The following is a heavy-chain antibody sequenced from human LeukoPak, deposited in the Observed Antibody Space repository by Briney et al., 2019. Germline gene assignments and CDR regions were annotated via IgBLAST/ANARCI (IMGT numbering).Heavy chain of an antibody. Sequence: SETLSLTCAVYGGSFSGYYWSWIRQPPGKGLEWIGEINHSGSTNYNPSLKSRVTISVDTSKNQFSLKLSSVTAADTAVYYCARLYYDSSGYSHFDYWGQGTLVTVSS. D-gene: IGHD3-22*01. CDR1: GGSFSGYY. J-gene: IGHJ4*02. CDR2: INHSGST. V-gene: IGHV4-34*01. CDR3: ARLYYDSSGYSHFDY.